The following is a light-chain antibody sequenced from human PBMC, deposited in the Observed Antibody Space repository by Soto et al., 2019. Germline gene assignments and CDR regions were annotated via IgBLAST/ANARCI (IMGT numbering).Light chain of an antibody. CDR2: DVS. CDR3: QHYNSYGT. J-gene: IGKJ1*01. CDR1: QSPTSW. V-gene: IGKV1-5*01. Sequence: IHMTQSPSTLSASVGYRVTITCRASQSPTSWLAWYQQKPGKAPKLLIYDVSSLKSGVPSRFSGSGSGTEFTLTISSLQPDDFATYYCQHYNSYGTFGQGTKVDIK.